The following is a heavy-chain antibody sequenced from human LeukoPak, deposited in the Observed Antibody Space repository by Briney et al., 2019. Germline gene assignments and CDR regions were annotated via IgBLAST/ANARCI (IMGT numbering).Heavy chain of an antibody. Sequence: GGSLRVSCAASGFTFSSYAMSWVRQAPGKRLEWVSAISGSGGSTYYADSVKGRFTISRDNSKNTLYLQMNSLRAEDTAVYYCAKSPSSSWYTGCDWGQGTLVTVSS. J-gene: IGHJ4*02. CDR1: GFTFSSYA. D-gene: IGHD6-13*01. CDR2: ISGSGGST. V-gene: IGHV3-23*01. CDR3: AKSPSSSWYTGCD.